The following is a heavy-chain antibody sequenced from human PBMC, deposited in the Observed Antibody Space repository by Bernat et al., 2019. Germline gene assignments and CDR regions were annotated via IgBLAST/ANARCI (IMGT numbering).Heavy chain of an antibody. CDR3: ARAPQSWSYSILWFDA. J-gene: IGHJ5*02. V-gene: IGHV4-59*12. D-gene: IGHD1-26*01. Sequence: QVQLQESGPGLVKPSETLSLTCTVSGGSISSYYWSWIRQPAGKGLEWIGCIYNSGSTNYNPSLKSRVTISVDTSKNQFSLKLSSVTAADTAVYYCARAPQSWSYSILWFDAWGQGTPVTVSS. CDR2: IYNSGST. CDR1: GGSISSYY.